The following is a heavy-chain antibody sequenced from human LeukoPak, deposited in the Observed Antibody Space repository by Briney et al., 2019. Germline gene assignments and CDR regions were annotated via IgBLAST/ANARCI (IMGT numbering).Heavy chain of an antibody. Sequence: ASVKVSCKASGYTFTSYGISWVRQAPGQGLEWMGWISAYNGNTNYAQKLQGRVTMTTDTSTSTAYMELRSLRSDDTAVYYCARDYTPYSSSWYAARDYWGQGTLVTVSS. CDR3: ARDYTPYSSSWYAARDY. V-gene: IGHV1-18*01. CDR1: GYTFTSYG. CDR2: ISAYNGNT. D-gene: IGHD6-13*01. J-gene: IGHJ4*02.